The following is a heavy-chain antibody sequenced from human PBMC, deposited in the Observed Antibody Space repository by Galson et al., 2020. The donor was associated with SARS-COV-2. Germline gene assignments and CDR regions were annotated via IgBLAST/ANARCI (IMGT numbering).Heavy chain of an antibody. J-gene: IGHJ6*03. CDR2: IYYGGNT. V-gene: IGHV4-30-4*01. D-gene: IGHD2-2*01. CDR1: GASISSDDYY. CDR3: ARGYCSSSSCRSVPFYYYMDV. Sequence: SETLSLTCTVSGASISSDDYYWSWIRQSPAKGREWIGYIYYGGNTYHNRDLKSRLTRSRDASKNQFSLKVSSVTAADTAIYYCARGYCSSSSCRSVPFYYYMDVWGKGTTVTVSS.